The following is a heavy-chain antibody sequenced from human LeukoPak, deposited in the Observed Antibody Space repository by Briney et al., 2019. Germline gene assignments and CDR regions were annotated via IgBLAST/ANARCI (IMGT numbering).Heavy chain of an antibody. CDR3: ARDTGIAAAGPSRPNWFDP. CDR1: GGSISSSNW. V-gene: IGHV4-4*02. J-gene: IGHJ5*02. D-gene: IGHD6-13*01. CDR2: IYHCGST. Sequence: SETLSLTCAVSGGSISSSNWWSWVRQPPGKGLEWIGEIYHCGSTNYSPSLKSRVTISVDKSKNQFSLKLSSVTAADTAVYYCARDTGIAAAGPSRPNWFDPWGQGTLVTVSS.